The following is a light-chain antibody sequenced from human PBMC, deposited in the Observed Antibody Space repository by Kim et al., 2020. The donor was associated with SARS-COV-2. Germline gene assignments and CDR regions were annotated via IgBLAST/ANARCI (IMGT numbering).Light chain of an antibody. Sequence: GQSITLSCTGTSSDVGGYNYVSWYQQHPGKAPKLMIYDVSKRPSGVSNRFSGSKSGNTASLTISGLQAEDEADYYCSSYTSSSTWVFGGGTQLTV. CDR2: DVS. CDR1: SSDVGGYNY. J-gene: IGLJ3*02. V-gene: IGLV2-14*04. CDR3: SSYTSSSTWV.